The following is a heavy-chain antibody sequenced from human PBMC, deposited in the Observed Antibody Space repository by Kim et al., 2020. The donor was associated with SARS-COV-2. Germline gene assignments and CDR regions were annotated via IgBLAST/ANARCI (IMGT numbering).Heavy chain of an antibody. CDR3: AKDCGMGGTRDI. D-gene: IGHD1-1*01. CDR2: IHPNSGIT. Sequence: ASVKVSCKASGYTFTDYYVHWVRQAPGQGLEWMGRIHPNSGITNYVEKFQGRVTMTRDTSISTAYMYLSSLRSDDTAVYYCAKDCGMGGTRDIWGQGTMVNVSS. J-gene: IGHJ3*02. CDR1: GYTFTDYY. V-gene: IGHV1-2*06.